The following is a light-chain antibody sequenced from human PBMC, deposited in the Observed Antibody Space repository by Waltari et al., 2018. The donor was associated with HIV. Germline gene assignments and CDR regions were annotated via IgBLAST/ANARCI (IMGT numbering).Light chain of an antibody. CDR2: YKV. J-gene: IGLJ3*02. CDR1: NIETKS. V-gene: IGLV3-21*04. CDR3: QVWDSYNDHVV. Sequence: SYVLTQAPSVSVAPGKTARITCDGNNIETKSVHWYQARPGQAPVLLIYYKVDRPSGLPGRFSGSNSGNTATLSIGGVEAGDEADYFCQVWDSYNDHVVFGGGTKLTVL.